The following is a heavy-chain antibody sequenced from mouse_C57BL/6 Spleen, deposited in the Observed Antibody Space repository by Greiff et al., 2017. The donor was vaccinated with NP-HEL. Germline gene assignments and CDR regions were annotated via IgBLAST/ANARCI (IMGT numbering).Heavy chain of an antibody. CDR1: GFTFSDFY. J-gene: IGHJ1*03. CDR2: SRNKANDYTT. CDR3: ARHAADYCYFDG. V-gene: IGHV7-1*01. Sequence: EVMLVESGGGLVQSGGSLRLSCAASGFTFSDFYMEWVRQAPGKGLEWIAVSRNKANDYTTEYSASVKGRFIVSRDTSQSILYLQMNALKAEDTAIYYCARHAADYCYFDGWGTGTTVTVSS.